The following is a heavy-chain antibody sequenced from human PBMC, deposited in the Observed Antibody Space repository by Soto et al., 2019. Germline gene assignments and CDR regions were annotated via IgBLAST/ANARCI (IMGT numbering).Heavy chain of an antibody. CDR3: AKDYDSSGYYYGSPDY. Sequence: GGSLRLSCAASGFTFSSYGMNWVRQAPGKGLEWVAVISYDGTKKFYADSVKGRFTISRDNSKNTLYLQMNNLRAEDTGLYYCAKDYDSSGYYYGSPDYWGQGTLVTVS. CDR2: ISYDGTKK. V-gene: IGHV3-30*18. J-gene: IGHJ4*02. CDR1: GFTFSSYG. D-gene: IGHD3-22*01.